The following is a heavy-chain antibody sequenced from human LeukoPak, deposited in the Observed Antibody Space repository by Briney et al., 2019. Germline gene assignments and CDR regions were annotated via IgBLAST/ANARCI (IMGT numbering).Heavy chain of an antibody. CDR1: GFTFSSYG. Sequence: GGSLRLSCAASGFTFSSYGMHWVRQAPGKGLEWVSYISSSSSTIYYADSVKGRFTISRDNAKNSLYLQMNSLRAEDTAVYYCAELGITMIGGVWGKGTTVTISS. J-gene: IGHJ6*04. D-gene: IGHD3-10*02. V-gene: IGHV3-48*04. CDR3: AELGITMIGGV. CDR2: ISSSSSTI.